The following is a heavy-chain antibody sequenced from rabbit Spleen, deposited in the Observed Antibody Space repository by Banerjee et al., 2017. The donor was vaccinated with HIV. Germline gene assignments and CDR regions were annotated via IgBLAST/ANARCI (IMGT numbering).Heavy chain of an antibody. CDR2: IFAGGTDTT. Sequence: QSLEESGGDLVKPEGSLTLTCAASGIDFSGTVYVCWVRQAPGKGLDWIACIFAGGTDTTYYASWAKGRFTISKTSSTTVTLQMTSLTAADTATYFCARDLVAVIGWNFNLWGPGTLVTVS. V-gene: IGHV1S40*01. J-gene: IGHJ4*01. D-gene: IGHD1-1*01. CDR1: GIDFSGTVY. CDR3: ARDLVAVIGWNFNL.